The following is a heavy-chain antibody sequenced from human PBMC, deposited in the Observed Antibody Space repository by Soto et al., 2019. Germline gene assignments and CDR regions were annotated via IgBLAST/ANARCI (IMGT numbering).Heavy chain of an antibody. D-gene: IGHD3-10*01. V-gene: IGHV1-2*02. Sequence: ASVKVSCKASGYTFTGYYMHWVRQAPGQGLECMGWINPNSGGTNYAQKFQGRVTMTRDTSISTAYMELSRLRSDDTAVYYRAVWFGEFQVDYWGQGPMVTVSS. CDR2: INPNSGGT. J-gene: IGHJ4*02. CDR3: AVWFGEFQVDY. CDR1: GYTFTGYY.